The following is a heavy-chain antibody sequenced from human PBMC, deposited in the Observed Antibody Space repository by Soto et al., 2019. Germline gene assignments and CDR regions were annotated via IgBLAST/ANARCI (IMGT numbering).Heavy chain of an antibody. V-gene: IGHV4-4*02. CDR1: GGSFTSNNW. Sequence: PSVTLSLTCAVSGGSFTSNNWWTWVRQPPGQGLEWIGEIYRTGSTNYNPSLKSRFTISLDKSANQFSLKVTSLTAADTAVYYCASRDPGTSVDYWGQGTLVTVSS. CDR3: ASRDPGTSVDY. CDR2: IYRTGST. D-gene: IGHD1-7*01. J-gene: IGHJ4*02.